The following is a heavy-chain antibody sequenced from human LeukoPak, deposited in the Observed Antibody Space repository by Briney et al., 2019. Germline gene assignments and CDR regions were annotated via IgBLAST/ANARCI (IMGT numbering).Heavy chain of an antibody. CDR2: IKSKTDGGTT. CDR3: TTEDVDIVATQDY. D-gene: IGHD5-12*01. Sequence: GGSLRLSCAASGFTFSNAWMSCVRQAPGNGLEGGGRIKSKTDGGTTDYAAPLKGRFTISRDDSQNTLYLQMNSVKTEDTAVYYCTTEDVDIVATQDYWGQGNLVTVSS. CDR1: GFTFSNAW. V-gene: IGHV3-15*01. J-gene: IGHJ4*02.